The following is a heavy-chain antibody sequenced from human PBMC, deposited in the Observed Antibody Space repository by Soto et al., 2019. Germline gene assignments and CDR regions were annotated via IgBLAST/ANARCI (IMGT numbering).Heavy chain of an antibody. J-gene: IGHJ5*02. D-gene: IGHD2-2*01. Sequence: SETLSLTCSVSGGSISSGGYSWSWIRQPPGKCLEWIGYIYNSGSTYYNPSLKSRVTISVDRSKNQFSLNLSSVTAADTAVYYCARVPDRWGQGTLVTVS. CDR3: ARVPDR. V-gene: IGHV4-30-2*01. CDR1: GGSISSGGYS. CDR2: IYNSGST.